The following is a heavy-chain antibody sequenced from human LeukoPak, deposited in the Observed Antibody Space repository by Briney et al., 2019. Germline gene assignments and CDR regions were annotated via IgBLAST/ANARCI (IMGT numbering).Heavy chain of an antibody. D-gene: IGHD1-14*01. CDR2: ISSGSSHT. J-gene: IGHJ4*02. CDR3: AREVTTGHNYLDN. Sequence: GGSLRLSCAASGFTFSSYSMNWVRQAPGKGLEWVSSISSGSSHTYYADSMKGRFTISRDNAKNSLYLQMNSLRAEDTAVYYCAREVTTGHNYLDNSGQGTLVTVSS. V-gene: IGHV3-21*01. CDR1: GFTFSSYS.